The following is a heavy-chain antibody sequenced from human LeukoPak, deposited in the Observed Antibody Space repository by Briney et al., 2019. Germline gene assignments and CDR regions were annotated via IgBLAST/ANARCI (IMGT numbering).Heavy chain of an antibody. D-gene: IGHD6-13*01. CDR1: GFTFSSYA. Sequence: GGSLRLSCAASGFTFSSYAMHWVRQAPGKGLEWVAVISYDGSNKYYADSVKGRFTISRDNSKNTLYLQMNSLRAEDTALYYCAKDLGLIAAAGTSGYYGMDVWGQGTTVTVSS. V-gene: IGHV3-30-3*01. CDR2: ISYDGSNK. CDR3: AKDLGLIAAAGTSGYYGMDV. J-gene: IGHJ6*02.